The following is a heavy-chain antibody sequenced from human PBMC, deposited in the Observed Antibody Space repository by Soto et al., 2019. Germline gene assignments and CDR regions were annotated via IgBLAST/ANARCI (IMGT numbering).Heavy chain of an antibody. D-gene: IGHD6-13*01. CDR3: ARDTAAAVPWESDNGY. CDR2: IYYSGST. Sequence: PSETLSLTCTVSGGSISSGGYYWSWIRQHPGKGQEWIGYIYYSGSTYYNPSLKRRVTISVDTSKNQFSLKLSSVTAADTAVYYCARDTAAAVPWESDNGYWRKVNLITVCS. V-gene: IGHV4-31*03. J-gene: IGHJ4*02. CDR1: GGSISSGGYY.